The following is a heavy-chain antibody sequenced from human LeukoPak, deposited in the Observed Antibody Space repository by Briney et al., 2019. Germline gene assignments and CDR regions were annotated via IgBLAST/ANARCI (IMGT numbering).Heavy chain of an antibody. Sequence: SETLSLTCTVSGESITTTNYYWDWMRQPPGEGLEWIGSIHHSGSTYFNPSLKRRVSISVDTSKSQFSLRLSSVTAADTAVYYCARHPLRLGMDVWGQGTTVIVSS. CDR1: GESITTTNYY. CDR3: ARHPLRLGMDV. CDR2: IHHSGST. D-gene: IGHD3-3*01. V-gene: IGHV4-39*01. J-gene: IGHJ6*02.